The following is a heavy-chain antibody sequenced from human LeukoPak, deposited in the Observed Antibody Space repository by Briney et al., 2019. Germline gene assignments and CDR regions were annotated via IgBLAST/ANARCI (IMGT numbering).Heavy chain of an antibody. CDR2: ISGSGGST. J-gene: IGHJ6*03. Sequence: GGSLRLSCAASGFTFSSYGMSWVRQAPGKGLEWVSAISGSGGSTYYADSVKGRFTISRDNSKNTLYLQMNSLRAEDTAVYYCARDGGVYSYGYSSYYYYYMDVWGKGTTVTVSS. CDR3: ARDGGVYSYGYSSYYYYYMDV. D-gene: IGHD5-18*01. CDR1: GFTFSSYG. V-gene: IGHV3-23*01.